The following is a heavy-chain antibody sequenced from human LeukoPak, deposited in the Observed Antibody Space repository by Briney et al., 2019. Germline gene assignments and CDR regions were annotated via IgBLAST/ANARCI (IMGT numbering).Heavy chain of an antibody. Sequence: GGSLRLSCAASGFTVSSNYMSWVRQAPGKGLEWVSVIYSGGSTYYADSVKGRFTISRDNFKNTLYLQMNSLRAEDTAVYYCARETAGTHAFDIWGQGTMVTVSS. J-gene: IGHJ3*02. D-gene: IGHD6-13*01. CDR1: GFTVSSNY. CDR3: ARETAGTHAFDI. V-gene: IGHV3-53*01. CDR2: IYSGGST.